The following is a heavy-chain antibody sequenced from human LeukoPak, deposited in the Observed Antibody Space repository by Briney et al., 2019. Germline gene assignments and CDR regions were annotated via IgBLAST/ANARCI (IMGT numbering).Heavy chain of an antibody. Sequence: GASVKVSFKASGYTFTSYDINWVRQATGQGREWMGWMNPNSGNTGYAQKFQGRVTMTRNTSISTAYMELSSLRSEDTAVYYCARVKVAGPRSFDPWGQGTLVTVSS. D-gene: IGHD6-19*01. CDR2: MNPNSGNT. CDR3: ARVKVAGPRSFDP. CDR1: GYTFTSYD. V-gene: IGHV1-8*01. J-gene: IGHJ5*02.